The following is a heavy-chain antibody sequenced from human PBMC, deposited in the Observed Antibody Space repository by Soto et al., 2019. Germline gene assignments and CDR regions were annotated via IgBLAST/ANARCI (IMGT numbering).Heavy chain of an antibody. Sequence: GESLKISCKGSGYSFTSYWIGWVRQMPGKGLEWMGIIYPGDSDTRYSPSFQGQVTISADKSISTAYLQWSSLKASDTAMYYCARHSRIAAAGIGYYYYMDVWGKGTTVTVS. CDR1: GYSFTSYW. J-gene: IGHJ6*03. D-gene: IGHD6-13*01. CDR2: IYPGDSDT. V-gene: IGHV5-51*01. CDR3: ARHSRIAAAGIGYYYYMDV.